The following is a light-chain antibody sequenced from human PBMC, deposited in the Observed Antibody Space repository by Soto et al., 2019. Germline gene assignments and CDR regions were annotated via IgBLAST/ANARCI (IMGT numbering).Light chain of an antibody. J-gene: IGKJ4*01. CDR3: QQTRAYPST. CDR2: GAS. CDR1: QSVSSH. V-gene: IGKV3-15*01. Sequence: EIVMTQSPATLSVSPGEGATVSCRASQSVSSHLAWYQHKPGQAPRLLIYGASTRATGIPARFSGSGSGTEFTLTITSLQAEDFATYYCQQTRAYPSTFGGGTKVDIK.